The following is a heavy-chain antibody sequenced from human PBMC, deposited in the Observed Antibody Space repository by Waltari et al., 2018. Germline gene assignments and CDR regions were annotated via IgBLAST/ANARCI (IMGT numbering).Heavy chain of an antibody. CDR1: GFTFSSYS. CDR3: ASTGYSGDAFDI. J-gene: IGHJ3*02. V-gene: IGHV3-21*01. Sequence: EVQLVESGGGLVKPGGSLRLSCAASGFTFSSYSMNWVRQAPGKGLEWCSSISSSSSYIYYADSVKGRFTISRDNAKNSLYLQMNSLRAEDTAVYYCASTGYSGDAFDIWGQGTMVTVSS. CDR2: ISSSSSYI. D-gene: IGHD2-15*01.